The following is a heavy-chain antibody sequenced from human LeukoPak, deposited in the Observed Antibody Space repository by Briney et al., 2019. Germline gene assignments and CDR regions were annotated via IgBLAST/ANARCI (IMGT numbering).Heavy chain of an antibody. D-gene: IGHD4-17*01. CDR1: GFTFTSYS. CDR3: ARYGDYGAFDI. V-gene: IGHV3-48*01. CDR2: ISGSSTR. J-gene: IGHJ3*02. Sequence: GRSMRLSCAPSGFTFTSYSTNWVRPAPGKWIEWFSYISGSSTRYYADSVKGRFTISRDNAKNSLYLQMNSLRAEDTSVYYCARYGDYGAFDIWGQGTTVTVSS.